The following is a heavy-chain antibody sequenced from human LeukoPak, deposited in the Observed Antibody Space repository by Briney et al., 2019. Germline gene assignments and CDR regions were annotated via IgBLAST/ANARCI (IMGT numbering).Heavy chain of an antibody. CDR1: GGSFSGYY. D-gene: IGHD5-18*01. CDR2: INHSGIT. CDR3: ARAGYNYGFYNLDY. V-gene: IGHV4-34*01. J-gene: IGHJ4*02. Sequence: PSETLSLTCAVYGGSFSGYYWIWIRQPPGKGLEWIGEINHSGITNYNPSLKSRVTISVDTSKNQFSLKLSSVTAADTALYYCARAGYNYGFYNLDYWGQGTLVTVSS.